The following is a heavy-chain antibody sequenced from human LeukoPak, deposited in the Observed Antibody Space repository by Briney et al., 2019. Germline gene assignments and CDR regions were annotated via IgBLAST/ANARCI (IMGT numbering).Heavy chain of an antibody. V-gene: IGHV1-8*03. D-gene: IGHD1-26*01. J-gene: IGHJ6*03. Sequence: ASVKVSCKASGYTFTSYDINWVRQATGQGLEWMGWMNPNSGNTGYAQKFQGRVTITTNTYISTAYMELSSLRSEDTAVYYCARGRVGAIRPYYYYMDVWGKGTTVTVSS. CDR3: ARGRVGAIRPYYYYMDV. CDR1: GYTFTSYD. CDR2: MNPNSGNT.